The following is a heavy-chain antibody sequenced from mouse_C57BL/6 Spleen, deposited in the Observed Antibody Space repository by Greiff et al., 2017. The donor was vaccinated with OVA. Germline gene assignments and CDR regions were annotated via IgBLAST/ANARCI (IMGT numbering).Heavy chain of an antibody. J-gene: IGHJ3*01. D-gene: IGHD2-4*01. CDR1: GFTFSSYG. V-gene: IGHV5-6*02. CDR3: ARQWTYDYDGGLIAY. Sequence: DVMLVESGGDLVKPGGSLKLSCAASGFTFSSYGMSWVRQTPDKRLEWVATISSGGSYPSYPDSVKGRFTISRDNAKNTLYRQMSSLKSEDTAMYYCARQWTYDYDGGLIAYWGQGTLVTVSA. CDR2: ISSGGSYP.